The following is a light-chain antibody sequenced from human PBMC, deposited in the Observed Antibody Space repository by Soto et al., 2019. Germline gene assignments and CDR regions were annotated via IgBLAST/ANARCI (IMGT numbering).Light chain of an antibody. Sequence: EIVMTQSPATLSVSPGERATLSCRASQSVSSNLAWYQQKPAQAPRLLIYGASTRATGIPARFSGSGSGTEFTLTISSLQSEDFAVYYCQQYNNWPRMYTFGQGTKLEIK. CDR3: QQYNNWPRMYT. V-gene: IGKV3-15*01. CDR1: QSVSSN. CDR2: GAS. J-gene: IGKJ2*01.